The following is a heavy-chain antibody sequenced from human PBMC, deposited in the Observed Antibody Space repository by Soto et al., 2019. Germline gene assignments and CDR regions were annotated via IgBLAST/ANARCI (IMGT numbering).Heavy chain of an antibody. D-gene: IGHD6-6*01. CDR3: ARVPSSSIATDDAFDI. J-gene: IGHJ3*02. CDR2: ISSSSSYI. Sequence: GGSLRLSCAASGFTFSSYSMNWVRQAPGKGLEWVSSISSSSSYIYYADSVKGRFTISRDNAKNSLYLQMNSLRAEDTAVYYCARVPSSSIATDDAFDIWGQGTMVTVSS. V-gene: IGHV3-21*01. CDR1: GFTFSSYS.